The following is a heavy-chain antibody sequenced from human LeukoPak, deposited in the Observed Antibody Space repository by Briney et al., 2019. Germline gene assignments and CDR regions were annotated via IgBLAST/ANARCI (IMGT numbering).Heavy chain of an antibody. D-gene: IGHD3-10*01. CDR2: INQDGSER. Sequence: PGGSLRLSCAASVFTFSTYWMSWVRQAPGKGLEWVANINQDGSERYLVDSVKGRFTISRDDGKNSVFLQMNSLRAEDTAVYYCAGALAARSFYFDYWGQGTLVTVSS. V-gene: IGHV3-7*01. CDR3: AGALAARSFYFDY. CDR1: VFTFSTYW. J-gene: IGHJ4*02.